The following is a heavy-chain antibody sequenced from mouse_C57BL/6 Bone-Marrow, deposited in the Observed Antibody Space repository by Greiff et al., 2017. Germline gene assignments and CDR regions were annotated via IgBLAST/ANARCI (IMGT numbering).Heavy chain of an antibody. Sequence: EVQLQQPGAELVMPGASVKLSCKASGYTFTSYWMHWVKQRPGQGLEWIGWIDPENGDTEYASKFQGKATITADTSSNTAYLQLSSLTSEDTAVYYCTTPIYYDYDLDYWGQGTTLTVSS. CDR3: TTPIYYDYDLDY. D-gene: IGHD2-4*01. J-gene: IGHJ2*01. V-gene: IGHV14-4*01. CDR2: IDPENGDT. CDR1: GYTFTSYW.